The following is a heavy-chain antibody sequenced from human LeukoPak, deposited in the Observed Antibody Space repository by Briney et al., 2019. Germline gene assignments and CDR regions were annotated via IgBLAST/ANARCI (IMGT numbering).Heavy chain of an antibody. D-gene: IGHD3-3*01. J-gene: IGHJ5*02. CDR1: GFTFSTYA. CDR3: VKWGSFDFWNGPGNWFDP. Sequence: GGSLRLSCSASGFTFSTYAMHWVRQAPGKGLEYVSAISSNGGSTYYADSVKGRFTISRDNSKNTLYLQMSSVRAEDTAVCYCVKWGSFDFWNGPGNWFDPWGQGTLVTVSS. CDR2: ISSNGGST. V-gene: IGHV3-64D*09.